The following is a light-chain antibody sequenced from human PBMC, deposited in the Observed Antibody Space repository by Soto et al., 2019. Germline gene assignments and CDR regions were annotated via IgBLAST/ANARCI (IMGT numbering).Light chain of an antibody. J-gene: IGLJ3*02. CDR2: EGS. CDR1: SSDVGSYNF. V-gene: IGLV2-23*01. Sequence: QSVLTQPASVSGSPGQSITISCTGTSSDVGSYNFVSWYQQHPGKAPKLMIYEGSKRPSGVSNRFSGSKSGNTASLTISGLQAEDEADYYCCSYAGDSAWVFGGGTKLTAL. CDR3: CSYAGDSAWV.